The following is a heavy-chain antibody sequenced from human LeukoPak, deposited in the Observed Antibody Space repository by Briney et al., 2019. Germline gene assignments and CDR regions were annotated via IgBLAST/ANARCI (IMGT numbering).Heavy chain of an antibody. CDR1: GFDLNTYE. J-gene: IGHJ5*02. CDR3: ARGDPHADL. V-gene: IGHV3-48*03. CDR2: ITISGHTK. Sequence: GGSLRPPCAASGFDLNTYEMNWVRQAPGKGLEWIADITISGHTKNYADSVKGRFTISRDNAGTSLYLQMNSLRVEDTGVYYCARGDPHADLWGQGTLVTVSS.